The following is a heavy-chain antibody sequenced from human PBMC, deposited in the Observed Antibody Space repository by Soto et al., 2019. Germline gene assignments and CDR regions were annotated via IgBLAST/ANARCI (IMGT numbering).Heavy chain of an antibody. D-gene: IGHD1-1*01. CDR3: ARVSTIYKRGGMGV. V-gene: IGHV4-59*01. CDR2: IYYSGST. CDR1: GGSISSYY. J-gene: IGHJ6*02. Sequence: SETLSLTCTVSGGSISSYYWSWIRQPPGKGLEWIGYIYYSGSTNYNPSLKSRVTISVDTSKNQFSLKLSSVTAADTAVYYCARVSTIYKRGGMGVWGQGTTVTVSS.